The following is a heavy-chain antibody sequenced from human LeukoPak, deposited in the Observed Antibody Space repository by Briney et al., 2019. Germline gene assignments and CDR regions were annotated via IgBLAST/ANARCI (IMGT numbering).Heavy chain of an antibody. Sequence: SSETLSLTCAVSAYSISSGYYWGWIRQPPGKGLEWIGSIYHSGSTYYNPSLKSRVTISVDTSKNQFSLKLSSVTAADTAVYYCARHLTRYFWSGNDAFDIWGQGTMVTVSS. CDR2: IYHSGST. V-gene: IGHV4-38-2*01. CDR1: AYSISSGYY. D-gene: IGHD3-3*01. CDR3: ARHLTRYFWSGNDAFDI. J-gene: IGHJ3*02.